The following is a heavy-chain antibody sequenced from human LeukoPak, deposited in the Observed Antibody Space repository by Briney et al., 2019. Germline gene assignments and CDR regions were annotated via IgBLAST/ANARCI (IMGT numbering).Heavy chain of an antibody. V-gene: IGHV3-21*01. CDR1: GFTFSSYS. Sequence: GGSLRLSCAASGFTFSSYSMIWVRQAPGKGLEWVSSISSSSSYIYYADSVKGRFTISRDNAKNSLYLQMNSLRAEDTAVYYCARKRALYCSSTSCRPTIFDYWGQGTLVTVSS. J-gene: IGHJ4*02. D-gene: IGHD2-2*01. CDR2: ISSSSSYI. CDR3: ARKRALYCSSTSCRPTIFDY.